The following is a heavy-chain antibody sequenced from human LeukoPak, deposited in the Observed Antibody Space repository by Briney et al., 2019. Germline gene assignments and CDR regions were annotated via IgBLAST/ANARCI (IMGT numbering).Heavy chain of an antibody. V-gene: IGHV4-61*02. CDR3: ASSHLYSSSWYLSGRFDF. Sequence: SETLSLTCTVSGGSISSGSCYWSWIRQPAGKGLGWIGRVYTSGSTNYNPSLKSRVTISVDTSKNQFSLQLSSVTAADTAVYYCASSHLYSSSWYLSGRFDFWGQGTLVTVSS. CDR2: VYTSGST. D-gene: IGHD6-13*01. J-gene: IGHJ4*02. CDR1: GGSISSGSCY.